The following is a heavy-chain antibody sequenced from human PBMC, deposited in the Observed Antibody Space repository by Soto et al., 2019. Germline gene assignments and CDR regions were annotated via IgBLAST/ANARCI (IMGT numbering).Heavy chain of an antibody. CDR1: GFPFSNAW. Sequence: PGGSLRLSCASSGFPFSNAWMNWVRQAPGKGLEWVGRIKSKTDGGTTDYAAPVKGRFTISRDDSKNTLYLQMNSLKTEDTAVYYCTSFYYDSSVYPLDAFDIWGQGTMVTVSS. D-gene: IGHD3-22*01. V-gene: IGHV3-15*07. J-gene: IGHJ3*02. CDR2: IKSKTDGGTT. CDR3: TSFYYDSSVYPLDAFDI.